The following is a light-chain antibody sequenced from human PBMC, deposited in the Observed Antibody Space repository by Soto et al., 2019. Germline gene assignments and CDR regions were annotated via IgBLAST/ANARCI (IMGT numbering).Light chain of an antibody. CDR2: QAS. J-gene: IGKJ2*01. Sequence: DLQRTQSPSTLSASLGDRVTITCRASQSISSWLAWYQQKPGKAPKLLIYQASSLESGVPSRFSGSGSGTEFTLTISSLQPDDFATYYCQQYNTYPYTVGQGTKLEIK. V-gene: IGKV1-5*03. CDR1: QSISSW. CDR3: QQYNTYPYT.